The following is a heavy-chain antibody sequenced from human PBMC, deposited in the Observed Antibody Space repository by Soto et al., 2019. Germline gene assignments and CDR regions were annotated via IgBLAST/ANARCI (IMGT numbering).Heavy chain of an antibody. V-gene: IGHV1-69*02. CDR3: ARAVSAAGVYDWYFDL. CDR1: GGTFSNYT. J-gene: IGHJ2*01. Sequence: QVQLVQSGAEVKKPGSSVKVSCKASGGTFSNYTINWVRQAPGQGLEWMGRIIPMLDIAKSAQRFEGRFTITADKSTRTSYMELSSLKSEDTAVYYCARAVSAAGVYDWYFDLWGRGTLVTVSS. CDR2: IIPMLDIA. D-gene: IGHD6-13*01.